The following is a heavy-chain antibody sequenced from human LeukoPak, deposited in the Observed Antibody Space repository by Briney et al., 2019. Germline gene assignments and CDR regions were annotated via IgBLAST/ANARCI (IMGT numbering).Heavy chain of an antibody. CDR2: TYYSGST. D-gene: IGHD2-2*01. CDR1: GGSISSGGYY. V-gene: IGHV4-31*03. CDR3: ARGVLGYCSSTSCSNYFDY. Sequence: SETLSLTCTVSGGSISSGGYYWSWIRQHPGKGLEWIGYTYYSGSTYYNPSLKSRVTISVDTSKNQFSLKLSSVTAADTAVYYCARGVLGYCSSTSCSNYFDYWGQGTLVTVSS. J-gene: IGHJ4*02.